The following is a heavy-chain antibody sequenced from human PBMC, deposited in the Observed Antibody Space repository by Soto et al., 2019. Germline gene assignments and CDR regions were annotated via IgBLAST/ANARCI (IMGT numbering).Heavy chain of an antibody. V-gene: IGHV3-74*01. D-gene: IGHD1-26*01. CDR2: INSDGSST. Sequence: GGSLRLSCAASGFTFSSYWMHWVRQAPGKGLVWVSRINSDGSSTSYADSVKGRFTISRDNAKNSLYLQMNSLRAEDTAVYYCSKYSGSLTMPAALGPGTLVTVSS. J-gene: IGHJ5*02. CDR3: SKYSGSLTMPAA. CDR1: GFTFSSYW.